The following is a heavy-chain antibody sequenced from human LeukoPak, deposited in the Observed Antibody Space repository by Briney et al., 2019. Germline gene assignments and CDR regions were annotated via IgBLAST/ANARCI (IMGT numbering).Heavy chain of an antibody. J-gene: IGHJ4*02. D-gene: IGHD3-10*01. Sequence: KPSETLSLTCSVSGGSISSYYWSWIRQPPGKGLEWFGYIYYSGSTNYKSPLKSRVTMSVDTSKNQFSLKLSSVTAADTAVYYCARALMVRDNPLGYWGQGTLVTVSS. V-gene: IGHV4-59*12. CDR3: ARALMVRDNPLGY. CDR2: IYYSGST. CDR1: GGSISSYY.